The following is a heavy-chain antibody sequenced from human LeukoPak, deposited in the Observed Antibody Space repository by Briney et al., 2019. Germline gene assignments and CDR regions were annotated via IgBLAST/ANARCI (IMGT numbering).Heavy chain of an antibody. CDR3: ARGRGGGYYDSTSDY. D-gene: IGHD3-22*01. CDR2: IYSGGST. J-gene: IGHJ4*02. V-gene: IGHV3-66*02. CDR1: GFTVSSNY. Sequence: GGSLRLSCAASGFTVSSNYMSWVRQAPGKGLEWVSVIYSGGSTYYADSVKGRFTISRDNSKNTLYLQMNSLRAEDTAVYCCARGRGGGYYDSTSDYWGQGTLVTVSS.